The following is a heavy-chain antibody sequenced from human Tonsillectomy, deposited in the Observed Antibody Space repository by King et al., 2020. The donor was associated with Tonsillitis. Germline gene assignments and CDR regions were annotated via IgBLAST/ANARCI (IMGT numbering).Heavy chain of an antibody. D-gene: IGHD4-17*01. CDR3: ARDYGDYAYDY. CDR1: GFTFSSFS. J-gene: IGHJ4*02. V-gene: IGHV3-30*04. Sequence: VQLVESGGGVVQPGRSLRLSCAAFGFTFSSFSMHWVRQAPGKGLEWVTLISYDGSNKYYADSVKGRFTISRDNSQNTLYLQMNSLRAEDTAVYYCARDYGDYAYDYWGQGXLVTVSS. CDR2: ISYDGSNK.